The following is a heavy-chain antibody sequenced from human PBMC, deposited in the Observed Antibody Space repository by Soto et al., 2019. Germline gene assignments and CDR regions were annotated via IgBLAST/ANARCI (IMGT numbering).Heavy chain of an antibody. Sequence: SETLSLTCAVYGGSFSGYYWSWIRQPPGKGLEWIGEINHSGSTNYNPSLKSRVTISVDTSKNQFSLKLSSVTAADTAVYYCARIHDSSGYYYYGMDVWGQGTTVTVSS. CDR2: INHSGST. V-gene: IGHV4-34*01. D-gene: IGHD3-22*01. CDR3: ARIHDSSGYYYYGMDV. J-gene: IGHJ6*02. CDR1: GGSFSGYY.